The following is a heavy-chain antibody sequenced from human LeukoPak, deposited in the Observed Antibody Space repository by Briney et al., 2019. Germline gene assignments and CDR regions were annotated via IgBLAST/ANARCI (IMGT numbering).Heavy chain of an antibody. J-gene: IGHJ4*02. V-gene: IGHV3-74*03. CDR2: INPDGSIR. Sequence: PGGSLRLSCAASGLTFNTYWMHWVRQPPGKGLAWVARINPDGSIRTYADSVQGRVTISRDTAKDTLFLQMNSLRAEDTAVYYCVREVRLGGALQYWGQGTLVTVSS. CDR3: VREVRLGGALQY. CDR1: GLTFNTYW. D-gene: IGHD1-26*01.